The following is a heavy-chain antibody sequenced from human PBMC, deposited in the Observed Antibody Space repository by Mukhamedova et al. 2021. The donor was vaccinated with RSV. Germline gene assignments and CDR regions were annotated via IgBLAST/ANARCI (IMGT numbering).Heavy chain of an antibody. Sequence: VRQAPGKGLEWVSGINWNGGSTGYADSVKGRFTISRDNAKNSLYLQMNSLRAEDTALYYCARRSSSYYYYYYMDVWGKGTTVTV. D-gene: IGHD2-2*01. J-gene: IGHJ6*03. V-gene: IGHV3-20*03. CDR3: ARRSSSYYYYYYMDV. CDR2: INWNGGST.